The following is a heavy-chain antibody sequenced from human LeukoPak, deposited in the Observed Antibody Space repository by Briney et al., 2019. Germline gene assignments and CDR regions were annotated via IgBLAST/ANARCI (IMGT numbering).Heavy chain of an antibody. D-gene: IGHD6-13*01. CDR3: ASLPIESSSSWYETTPVRGFDY. CDR1: GGSISSSSYY. J-gene: IGHJ4*02. Sequence: PSETLSLTCTVSGGSISSSSYYWGWIRQPPGKGLEWIGSIYYSGSTYYNPSLKSRVTISVDTSKNQFSLKLSSVTAADTAVYYCASLPIESSSSWYETTPVRGFDYWGQGTLVTVSS. CDR2: IYYSGST. V-gene: IGHV4-39*01.